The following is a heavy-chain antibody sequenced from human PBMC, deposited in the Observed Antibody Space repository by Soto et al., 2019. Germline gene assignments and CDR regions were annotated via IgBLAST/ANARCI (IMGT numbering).Heavy chain of an antibody. CDR2: TYYRSKWYN. CDR3: AREVENIAAGWFGP. V-gene: IGHV6-1*01. Sequence: QPLSLTCVISGDRISSNSAAWNWIRQSPSRGLEWLGRTYYRSKWYNDYAVSVKSRITINPDTSKNQFSLQLNSVSPEDTAVYYCAREVENIAAGWFGPWGQGTLVTVSS. CDR1: GDRISSNSAA. D-gene: IGHD6-13*01. J-gene: IGHJ5*01.